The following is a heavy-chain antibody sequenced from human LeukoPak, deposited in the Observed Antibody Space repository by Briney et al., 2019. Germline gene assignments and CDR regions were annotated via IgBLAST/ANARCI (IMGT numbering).Heavy chain of an antibody. CDR3: ARGSSSWYVSRFGY. V-gene: IGHV3-7*01. CDR1: GFTFSSYW. CDR2: IKQDGSEK. D-gene: IGHD6-13*01. J-gene: IGHJ4*02. Sequence: GGSLRLSCAASGFTFSSYWMSWVRQAPGKGLEWVANIKQDGSEKYYVDSVKGRFTISRDNAKNSLYLQMNSLRAEDTAVYYCARGSSSWYVSRFGYWGQGTLVTVSS.